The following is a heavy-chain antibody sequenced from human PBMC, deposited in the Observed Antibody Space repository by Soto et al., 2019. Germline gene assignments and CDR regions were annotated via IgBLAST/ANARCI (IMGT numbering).Heavy chain of an antibody. CDR1: GGSISSYY. CDR2: IYYSGST. V-gene: IGHV4-59*08. CDR3: SRLNWYFDL. Sequence: QVQLQESGPGLVKPSETLSLTCTVSGGSISSYYWRWIRQPPGKGLEWIGYIYYSGSTNYNPSLMSRVTKSVDTSKNQVSLKLSSVTAADTDVDYWSRLNWYFDLWGRGNLVTVSS. J-gene: IGHJ2*01.